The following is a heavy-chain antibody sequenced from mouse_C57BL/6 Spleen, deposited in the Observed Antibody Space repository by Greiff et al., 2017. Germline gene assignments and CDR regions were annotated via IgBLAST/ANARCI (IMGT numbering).Heavy chain of an antibody. V-gene: IGHV1-82*01. CDR3: ARPNWDDAMDY. Sequence: QVQLKESGPELVKPGASVKISCKASGYAFSSSWMNWVKQRPGKGLEWIGRIYPGDGDTNYNGTFKGKATLTADKSSSTAYMQLSSLTSEDSAVYFCARPNWDDAMDYWGQGTSVTVSS. D-gene: IGHD4-1*01. J-gene: IGHJ4*01. CDR1: GYAFSSSW. CDR2: IYPGDGDT.